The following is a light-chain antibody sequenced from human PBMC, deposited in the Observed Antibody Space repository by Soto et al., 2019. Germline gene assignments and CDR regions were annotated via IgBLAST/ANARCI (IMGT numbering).Light chain of an antibody. CDR3: QPYDGSRT. V-gene: IGKV3-20*01. CDR1: QSVRSSY. CDR2: GAS. J-gene: IGKJ1*01. Sequence: EIVLTQSPGTLSLSPGDRATLSCRASQSVRSSYLAWYQQKPGQAPRLLIYGASRRATGIPDRFSGSESGTDITLTISRLEPEDFAVYFCQPYDGSRTFGQGTKVEIK.